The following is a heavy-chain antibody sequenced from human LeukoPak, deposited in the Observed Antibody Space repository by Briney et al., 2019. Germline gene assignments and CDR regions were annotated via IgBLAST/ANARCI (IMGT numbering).Heavy chain of an antibody. J-gene: IGHJ3*02. CDR1: GYTFTGYY. CDR3: ARGPIAVAGTMDAFDI. D-gene: IGHD6-19*01. Sequence: ASVKVSCKASGYTFTGYYMHWVRQAPGQGLEWMGWINPNSGGTNYAQKFQGRVTMTRDTSISTAYMELSRLRSDDTAVYYCARGPIAVAGTMDAFDIWGQGTMVTVSS. V-gene: IGHV1-2*02. CDR2: INPNSGGT.